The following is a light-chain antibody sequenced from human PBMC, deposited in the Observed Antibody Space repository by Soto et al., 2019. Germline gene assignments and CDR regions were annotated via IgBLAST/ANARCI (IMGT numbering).Light chain of an antibody. V-gene: IGLV2-14*01. Sequence: QSALTQPASVSGSPGQSITISCTGISSDGDDYKVVSWYQQHPGKATKLMIYEVTYRPSGVSNRFSGSKSGNTASLTSSGLQAEDEADYYCSSYTSNTTVFGTGTKVTVL. CDR3: SSYTSNTTV. CDR2: EVT. J-gene: IGLJ1*01. CDR1: SSDGDDYKV.